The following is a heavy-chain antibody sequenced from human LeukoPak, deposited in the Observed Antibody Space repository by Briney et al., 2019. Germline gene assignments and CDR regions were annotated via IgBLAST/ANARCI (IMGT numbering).Heavy chain of an antibody. J-gene: IGHJ6*02. Sequence: SQTLSLTCTVSGGSLSSGDYYWNWIRQHPEKGLEWIGYIYYSGTTYNNPSLKSRVTISVDTSKNQFSLKLSSVTAADTAVYYCARDRRSYGGNSLRVYYYGMDVWGQGTTVTVSS. D-gene: IGHD4-23*01. CDR1: GGSLSSGDYY. CDR2: IYYSGTT. CDR3: ARDRRSYGGNSLRVYYYGMDV. V-gene: IGHV4-31*03.